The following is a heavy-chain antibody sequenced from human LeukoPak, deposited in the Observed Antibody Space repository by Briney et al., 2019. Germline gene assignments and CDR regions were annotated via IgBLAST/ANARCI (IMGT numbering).Heavy chain of an antibody. D-gene: IGHD6-13*01. CDR1: GYSFTSYW. Sequence: GESLEISCKGSGYSFTSYWIGWVRQMPGKGLEWMGIIYPGDSDTRYSPSFQGQVTISADKSISTAYLQWSSLKDSDTAMYYCARKSHSSSWTHFDYWGQGTLVTVSS. J-gene: IGHJ4*02. CDR2: IYPGDSDT. CDR3: ARKSHSSSWTHFDY. V-gene: IGHV5-51*01.